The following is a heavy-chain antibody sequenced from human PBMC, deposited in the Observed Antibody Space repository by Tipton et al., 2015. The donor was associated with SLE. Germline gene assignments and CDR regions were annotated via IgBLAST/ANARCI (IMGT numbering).Heavy chain of an antibody. Sequence: SLRLSCAASGFTFSSYGMHWVRQAPGKGLEWVAVISYDGSIKYYVDSVKGRFTISRDNSKNTLYLQMNSLRAEDTAVYFCARGPEHLESHDYGMDVWGQGTTVTVSS. CDR3: ARGPEHLESHDYGMDV. CDR1: GFTFSSYG. CDR2: ISYDGSIK. V-gene: IGHV3-30*19. J-gene: IGHJ6*02. D-gene: IGHD3-3*01.